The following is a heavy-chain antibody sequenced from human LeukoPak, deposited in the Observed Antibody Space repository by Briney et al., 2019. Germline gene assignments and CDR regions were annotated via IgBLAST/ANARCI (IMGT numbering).Heavy chain of an antibody. CDR2: IDTDGSSI. V-gene: IGHV3-74*01. J-gene: IGHJ4*02. Sequence: GGSLRLSCAASGFTFSDYAMSWVRQAPGKGLVWVSRIDTDGSSISYADSVKGRFTVSRDNAKNTLYLQMSSLRVEDTAVYYCGRDQYGDLDYWGQGTLATVSS. CDR1: GFTFSDYA. D-gene: IGHD4-17*01. CDR3: GRDQYGDLDY.